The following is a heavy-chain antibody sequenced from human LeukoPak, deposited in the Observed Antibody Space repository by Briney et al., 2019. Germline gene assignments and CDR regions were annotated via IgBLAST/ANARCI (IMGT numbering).Heavy chain of an antibody. CDR3: ARGRGYSGDYFDY. CDR1: GYTFTSYD. J-gene: IGHJ4*02. V-gene: IGHV1-8*01. Sequence: ASAKVSCKASGYTFTSYDINWVRQATGQGLEWMGRMNPNSGNTGYAQKFQGRVTMTRNTSISTAYMELSSLRSEDTAVYYCARGRGYSGDYFDYWGQGTLVTVSS. D-gene: IGHD5-12*01. CDR2: MNPNSGNT.